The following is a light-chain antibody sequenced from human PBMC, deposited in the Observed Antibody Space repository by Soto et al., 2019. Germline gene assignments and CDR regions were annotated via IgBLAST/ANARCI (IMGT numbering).Light chain of an antibody. V-gene: IGKV1-39*01. CDR2: AAS. Sequence: DIQLTQSPSSLSASVGDRVTITCRASQNIVNYLNWYQRKPGKAPKLLIFAASSLQSGVPSRCSGSRSGPDFTLTSSSLQPEDFVTYYCQQSYSSPPTFGQGTKVDIK. J-gene: IGKJ1*01. CDR3: QQSYSSPPT. CDR1: QNIVNY.